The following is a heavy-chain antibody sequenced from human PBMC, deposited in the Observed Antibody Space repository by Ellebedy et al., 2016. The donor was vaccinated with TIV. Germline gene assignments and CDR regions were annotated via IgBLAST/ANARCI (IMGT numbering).Heavy chain of an antibody. CDR2: IYSGGST. V-gene: IGHV3-66*01. Sequence: GGSLRLSXAASGFTFSSNYMSWVRQAPGKGLEWVSVIYSGGSTYYADSVKGRFTISRDNSKNTLYLQMNSLRAEDTAVYYCAKTGLLWFGEPVDYWGQGTLVTVSS. CDR3: AKTGLLWFGEPVDY. J-gene: IGHJ4*02. D-gene: IGHD3-10*01. CDR1: GFTFSSNY.